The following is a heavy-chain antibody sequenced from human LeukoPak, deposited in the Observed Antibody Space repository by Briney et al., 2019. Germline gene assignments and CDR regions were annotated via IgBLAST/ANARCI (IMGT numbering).Heavy chain of an antibody. Sequence: ASVKVSCKAAGYTFTSYGFSWVRQAPGQGLEWMGWVSPYNGNTNYAQKIQGRVTMTTDRYTSTAYMELRSLRSEDTAVYYCARAGDSNYDYYMDVWGKGTTVTVSS. J-gene: IGHJ6*03. CDR2: VSPYNGNT. CDR1: GYTFTSYG. V-gene: IGHV1-18*01. CDR3: ARAGDSNYDYYMDV. D-gene: IGHD2-21*02.